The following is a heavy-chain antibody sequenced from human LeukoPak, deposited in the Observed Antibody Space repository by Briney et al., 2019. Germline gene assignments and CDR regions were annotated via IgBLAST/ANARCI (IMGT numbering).Heavy chain of an antibody. CDR3: ARELPGSGSYYDYLVDY. V-gene: IGHV1-69*04. D-gene: IGHD3-10*01. CDR2: IIPILGIA. CDR1: GGTFSSYA. J-gene: IGHJ4*02. Sequence: ASVKVSCKASGGTFSSYAISWVRQAPGQGLEWMGRIIPILGIANYAQKFQGRVTITADKSTSTAYMELSSLRSEDTAVYYCARELPGSGSYYDYLVDYWGQGTLVTVSS.